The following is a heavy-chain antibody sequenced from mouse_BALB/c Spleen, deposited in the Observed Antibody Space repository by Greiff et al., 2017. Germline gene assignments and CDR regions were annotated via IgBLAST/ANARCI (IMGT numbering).Heavy chain of an antibody. V-gene: IGHV1-54*01. CDR3: ARRGVITTVVATKAMDY. CDR2: INPGSGGT. Sequence: VQLQESGAELVRPGTSVKVSCKASGYAFTNYLIEWVKQRPGQGLEWIGVINPGSGGTNYNEKFKGKATLTADKSSSTAYMQLSSLTSDDSAVYFCARRGVITTVVATKAMDYWGQGTSVTVSS. D-gene: IGHD1-1*01. J-gene: IGHJ4*01. CDR1: GYAFTNYL.